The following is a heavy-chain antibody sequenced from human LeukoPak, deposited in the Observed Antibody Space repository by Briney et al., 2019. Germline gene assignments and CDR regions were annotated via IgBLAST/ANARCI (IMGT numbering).Heavy chain of an antibody. V-gene: IGHV6-1*01. D-gene: IGHD4-23*01. CDR1: GDSASSNSVA. CDR2: TYYRSKWYN. J-gene: IGHJ6*03. CDR3: ARGMVKINYYMDV. Sequence: SQTLSLTCAISGDSASSNSVAWNWIRQSPSRGLEWLGRTYYRSKWYNDYTVSMRSRITINPDTSKNQFSLQLNSVTPEDTAVYYCARGMVKINYYMDVWGKGTTVTVSS.